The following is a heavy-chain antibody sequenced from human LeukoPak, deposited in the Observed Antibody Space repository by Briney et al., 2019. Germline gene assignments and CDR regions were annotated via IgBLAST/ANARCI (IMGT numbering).Heavy chain of an antibody. Sequence: GGSLRLSCVASGFTFSSYEMNWVRQAPGKGLEWFSYISSSGSTIYYADSVKGRFTISRDNAKNSLYLQMDSLRAEYTGVHYCARSGMVRGARAFDIWGQGTMVTVSS. V-gene: IGHV3-48*03. CDR1: GFTFSSYE. CDR3: ARSGMVRGARAFDI. D-gene: IGHD3-10*01. J-gene: IGHJ3*02. CDR2: ISSSGSTI.